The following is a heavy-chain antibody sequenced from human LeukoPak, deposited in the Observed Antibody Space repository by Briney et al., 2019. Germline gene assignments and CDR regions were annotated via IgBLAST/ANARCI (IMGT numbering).Heavy chain of an antibody. CDR1: GFTFSNAW. V-gene: IGHV3-15*01. D-gene: IGHD3-16*02. Sequence: GGSQRLSCAASGFTFSNAWMSWVRQAPGKGLEWVGRIKSKTDGGTTDYAAPVKGRFTISRDDSKNTLYLQMNSLKTEDTAVYYCTTDRGALYDYVWGSYRPFDYWGQGTLVTVSS. CDR3: TTDRGALYDYVWGSYRPFDY. CDR2: IKSKTDGGTT. J-gene: IGHJ4*02.